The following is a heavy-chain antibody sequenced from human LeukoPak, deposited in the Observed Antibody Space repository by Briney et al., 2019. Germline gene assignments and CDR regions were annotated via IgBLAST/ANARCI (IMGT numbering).Heavy chain of an antibody. Sequence: SVTVSCMASGGTFSSYAISWVRQAPGQGLEWMGGIIPIFGTANYAQKFQGRVTITADESTSTAYMELSSLRSEDTAVYYCARDRDRYCANGVCNLDYWGQGTLVTVSS. J-gene: IGHJ4*02. V-gene: IGHV1-69*13. CDR1: GGTFSSYA. CDR2: IIPIFGTA. CDR3: ARDRDRYCANGVCNLDY. D-gene: IGHD2-8*01.